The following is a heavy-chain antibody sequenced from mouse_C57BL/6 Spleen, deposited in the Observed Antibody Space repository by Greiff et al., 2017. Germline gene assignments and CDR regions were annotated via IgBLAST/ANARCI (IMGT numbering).Heavy chain of an antibody. Sequence: VQLKESGPGMVKPSQSLSLTCTVTGYSITSGYDWHWIRHFPGNKLEWMGYISYSGSTNYNPSLTSRISITHDTSKNHFFLKWYSVTTEDTATYYCARGSKWAWFAYWGQGTLVTVSA. D-gene: IGHD1-3*01. J-gene: IGHJ3*01. CDR1: GYSITSGYD. CDR2: ISYSGST. CDR3: ARGSKWAWFAY. V-gene: IGHV3-1*01.